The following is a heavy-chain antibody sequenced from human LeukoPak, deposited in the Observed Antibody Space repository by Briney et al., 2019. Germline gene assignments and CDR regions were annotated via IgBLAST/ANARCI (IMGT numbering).Heavy chain of an antibody. D-gene: IGHD5-12*01. CDR1: GGSFSSYA. CDR3: AVAEGIVATISGFAYYFDY. CDR2: IIPIFGTA. Sequence: SVKVSCKASGGSFSSYAISWVRQAPGQGLEWMGGIIPIFGTANYAQKFQGRVTITTDESTSTAYMELSSLRSEDTAVYYCAVAEGIVATISGFAYYFDYWGQGTLVTVSS. J-gene: IGHJ4*02. V-gene: IGHV1-69*05.